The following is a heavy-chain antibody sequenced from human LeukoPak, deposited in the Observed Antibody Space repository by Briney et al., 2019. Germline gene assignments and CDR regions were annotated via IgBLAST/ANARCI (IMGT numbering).Heavy chain of an antibody. D-gene: IGHD3-10*01. J-gene: IGHJ4*02. CDR3: ARTGTYYSGMYYFDY. Sequence: ASVKVSCKASGYTFTSYYMHWVRQAPGQGLEWMGWINPNTGGTNFIQKFQGRVTMTRDTSISTAYMELSRLTSDDTAVYSCARTGTYYSGMYYFDYWGQGTLVTVFS. CDR2: INPNTGGT. CDR1: GYTFTSYY. V-gene: IGHV1-2*02.